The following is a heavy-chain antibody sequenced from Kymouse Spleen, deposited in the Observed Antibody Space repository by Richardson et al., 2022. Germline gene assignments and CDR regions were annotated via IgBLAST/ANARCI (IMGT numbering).Heavy chain of an antibody. V-gene: IGHV4-34*01. CDR2: INHSGST. CDR3: ARRRIAVAGNYFDY. D-gene: IGHD6-19*01. J-gene: IGHJ4*02. Sequence: QVQLQQWGAGLLKPSETLSLTCAVYGGSFSGYYWSWIRQPPGKGLEWIGEINHSGSTNYNPSLKSRVTISVDTSKNQFSLKLSSVTAADTAVYYCARRRIAVAGNYFDYWGQGTLVTVSS. CDR1: GGSFSGYY.